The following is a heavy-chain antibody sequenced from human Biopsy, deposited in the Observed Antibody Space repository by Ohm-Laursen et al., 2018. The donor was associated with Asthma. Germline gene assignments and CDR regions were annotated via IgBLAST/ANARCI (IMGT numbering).Heavy chain of an antibody. D-gene: IGHD4-23*01. CDR2: ISYDGGNK. V-gene: IGHV3-30*03. J-gene: IGHJ3*02. Sequence: SLRLSCAASGFTFSIYDIHWVRQAPGKGLEWEAVISYDGGNKFYGDSVKGRFTLSRDNSRNTLYLQMNSLRVEDTAIYYCASAHERWTSIQDDALDIWGQGTMVIVSS. CDR1: GFTFSIYD. CDR3: ASAHERWTSIQDDALDI.